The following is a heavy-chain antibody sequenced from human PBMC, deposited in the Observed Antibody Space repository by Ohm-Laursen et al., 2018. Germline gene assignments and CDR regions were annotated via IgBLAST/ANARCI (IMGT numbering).Heavy chain of an antibody. J-gene: IGHJ6*02. CDR2: IYSGGST. D-gene: IGHD3-10*01. CDR3: AKDRGSGEPSHYGYYYGMDV. CDR1: GFTVSSNY. Sequence: SLRLSCAASGFTVSSNYMSWVRQAPGKGLEWVSVIYSGGSTYYADSVKGRFTISRDNSKNTLYLQMNSLRAEDTAVYYCAKDRGSGEPSHYGYYYGMDVWGQGTTVTVSS. V-gene: IGHV3-66*01.